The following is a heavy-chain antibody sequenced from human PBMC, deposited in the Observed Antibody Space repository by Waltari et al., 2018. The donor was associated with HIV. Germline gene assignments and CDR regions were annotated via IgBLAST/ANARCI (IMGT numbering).Heavy chain of an antibody. CDR2: IYYSGST. CDR1: GGSISRYY. V-gene: IGHV4-59*01. J-gene: IGHJ5*02. D-gene: IGHD3-16*01. CDR3: ARDRHKSGAVWFDP. Sequence: QVQLQESGPGLVKPSETLSLTCTVSGGSISRYYWSWIRQPPGKGLEWIGYIYYSGSTNYNPSLKSRVTISVDTSKNQFSLKLSSVTAADTAVYYCARDRHKSGAVWFDPWGQGTLVTVSS.